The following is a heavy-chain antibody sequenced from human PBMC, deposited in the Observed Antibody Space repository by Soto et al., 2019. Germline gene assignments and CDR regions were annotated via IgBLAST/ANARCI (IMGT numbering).Heavy chain of an antibody. CDR2: INHSGST. Sequence: QVQLQQWGAGLLKPSETLSLTCAVYGGSFSGYYWSWIRQPPGKGLEWIGEINHSGSTNYNPSLKSRVTISVDTSKNQFSLKLSSVTAADTAVYYCARGRGVVAATVYYFDYWGQGTLVTVSS. J-gene: IGHJ4*02. CDR3: ARGRGVVAATVYYFDY. V-gene: IGHV4-34*01. D-gene: IGHD2-15*01. CDR1: GGSFSGYY.